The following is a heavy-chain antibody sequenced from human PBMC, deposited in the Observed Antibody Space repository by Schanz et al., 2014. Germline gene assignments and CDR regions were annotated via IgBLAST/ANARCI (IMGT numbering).Heavy chain of an antibody. D-gene: IGHD1-26*01. V-gene: IGHV3-NL1*01. J-gene: IGHJ4*02. CDR1: GITLSGYG. CDR3: ASGKLLRPFDY. Sequence: QVQLVESGGGVVQPGRSLRLSCAASGITLSGYGLHWVRQAPGKGLEWVSGISGSGGSTYDADSVKGRFTISRDNSKNTLYLQMNSLRAEDTAVYYCASGKLLRPFDYWGQGTLVTVSS. CDR2: ISGSGGST.